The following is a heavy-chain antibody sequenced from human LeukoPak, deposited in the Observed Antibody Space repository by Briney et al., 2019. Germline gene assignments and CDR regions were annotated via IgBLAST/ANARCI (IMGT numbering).Heavy chain of an antibody. CDR3: ATGDYYGSGSYRYYYYMDV. CDR1: GGSINSASHY. V-gene: IGHV4-61*10. Sequence: SETLSLTCTVSGGSINSASHYWGWIRQPADKGLEWKGYIYYSGSTNYNPCLMSQVNISVDMSKHQFSLKLSSVTAADTAVYYCATGDYYGSGSYRYYYYMDVWGKGTTVTVSS. CDR2: IYYSGST. J-gene: IGHJ6*03. D-gene: IGHD3-10*01.